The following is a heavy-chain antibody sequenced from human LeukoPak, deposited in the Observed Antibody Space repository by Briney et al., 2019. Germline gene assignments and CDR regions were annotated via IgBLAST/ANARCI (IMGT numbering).Heavy chain of an antibody. V-gene: IGHV4-4*02. CDR2: IYHSGST. CDR3: ARRLQGMSITMIVVEYYFDY. D-gene: IGHD3-22*01. Sequence: PSGTLSLTCAVSGGSISSSNWWSWVRQPPGKGLEWIGEIYHSGSTNYNPSLKGRVTISVDKSKNQFSLKLSSVTAADTAVYYCARRLQGMSITMIVVEYYFDYWGQGTLVTVSS. CDR1: GGSISSSNW. J-gene: IGHJ4*02.